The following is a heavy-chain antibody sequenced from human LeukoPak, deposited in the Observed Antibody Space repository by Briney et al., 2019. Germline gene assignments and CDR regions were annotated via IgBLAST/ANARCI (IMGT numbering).Heavy chain of an antibody. CDR3: AEIGKAAVHY. CDR1: GGSIRSSYYY. V-gene: IGHV4-39*01. D-gene: IGHD6-13*01. CDR2: IYYSGST. Sequence: KTSETLSLTCTVSGGSIRSSYYYWGWIRQPPGKGLEWIGSIYYSGSTYYNPSLKSRVTISVDTSKNQFSLKLSSVTAADTAVYYCAEIGKAAVHYWGQGTLVTVSS. J-gene: IGHJ4*02.